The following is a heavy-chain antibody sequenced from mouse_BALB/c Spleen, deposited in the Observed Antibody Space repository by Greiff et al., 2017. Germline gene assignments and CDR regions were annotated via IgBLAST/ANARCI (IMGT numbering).Heavy chain of an antibody. CDR3: ARITTRDAMDY. Sequence: EVKLVESGGGLVQPGGSLKLSCAASGFTFSSYTMSWVRQTPEKRLEWVAYISNGGGSTYYPDTVKGRFTISRDNAKNTLYLQMSSLKSEDTAMYYCARITTRDAMDYWGQGTSVTVSS. J-gene: IGHJ4*01. D-gene: IGHD2-4*01. V-gene: IGHV5-12-2*01. CDR1: GFTFSSYT. CDR2: ISNGGGST.